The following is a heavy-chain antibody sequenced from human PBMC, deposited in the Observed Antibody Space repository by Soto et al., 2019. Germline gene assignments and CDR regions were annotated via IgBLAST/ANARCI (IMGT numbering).Heavy chain of an antibody. CDR1: EFTFSNYA. Sequence: QVQLVESGGGVVQPGRSLRLSCAASEFTFSNYAMNWVRPAPGKGLEWVALISYDGNHKYYADSVKGRFTISRDNSKNTLYLQMNGLRAEDTAVYYCATWGTIAVDYWGQGTLVTVSS. V-gene: IGHV3-30*04. D-gene: IGHD3-16*01. J-gene: IGHJ4*02. CDR3: ATWGTIAVDY. CDR2: ISYDGNHK.